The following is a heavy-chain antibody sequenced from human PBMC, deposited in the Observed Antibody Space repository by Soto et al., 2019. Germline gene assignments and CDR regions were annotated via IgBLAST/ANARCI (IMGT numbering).Heavy chain of an antibody. V-gene: IGHV3-23*01. CDR3: AKALRITIFGVVMSPTYYYYYMDV. Sequence: GRSLRISSATSGCTFSRYVMSWVLPAPEKGREWVAAISGSGGSTYYADSVKGRFTISRDNSKNTLYLQMNSLRAEDTAVYYCAKALRITIFGVVMSPTYYYYYMDVWGKGTTVTVSS. CDR2: ISGSGGST. CDR1: GCTFSRYV. D-gene: IGHD3-3*01. J-gene: IGHJ6*03.